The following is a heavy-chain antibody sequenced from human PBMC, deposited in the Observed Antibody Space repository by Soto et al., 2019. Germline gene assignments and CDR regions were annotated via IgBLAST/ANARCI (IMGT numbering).Heavy chain of an antibody. CDR2: IYHSGST. CDR1: GASINSDY. D-gene: IGHD3-10*01. Sequence: SETLSLTCTVSGASINSDYWSWIRQSPGKGLEWIGEIYHSGSTNYNPSLKSRVTISVDKSKNQFSLKLSSVTAADTAVYYCARESFGLDYWGQGTLVTVSS. J-gene: IGHJ4*02. V-gene: IGHV4-59*12. CDR3: ARESFGLDY.